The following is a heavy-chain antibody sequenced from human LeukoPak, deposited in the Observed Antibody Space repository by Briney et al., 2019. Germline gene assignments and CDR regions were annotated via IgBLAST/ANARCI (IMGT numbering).Heavy chain of an antibody. CDR2: MNPNSGNT. CDR1: GYTFTSYD. V-gene: IGHV1-8*01. J-gene: IGHJ4*02. CDR3: ATFTLGYSFDY. D-gene: IGHD5-18*01. Sequence: GASVKVSCKASGYTFTSYDINWVRQATGQGLEWMGWMNPNSGNTGYAQKFQGRVTMTEDTSTDTAYMELSSLRSEDTAVYYCATFTLGYSFDYWGQGTLVTVSS.